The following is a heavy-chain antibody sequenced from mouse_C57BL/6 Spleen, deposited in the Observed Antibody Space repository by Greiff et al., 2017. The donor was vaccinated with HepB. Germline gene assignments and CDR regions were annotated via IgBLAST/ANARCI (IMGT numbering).Heavy chain of an antibody. D-gene: IGHD2-4*01. Sequence: QVQLKESGPGLVQPSQSLSITCTVSGFSLTSYGVHWVRQSPGKGLEWLGVIWSGGSTDYNAAFISRLSISKDNSKSQVFFKMNRLQADDTAIYYCARGGDYEGGWFAYWGQGTLVTVSA. J-gene: IGHJ3*01. V-gene: IGHV2-2*01. CDR3: ARGGDYEGGWFAY. CDR2: IWSGGST. CDR1: GFSLTSYG.